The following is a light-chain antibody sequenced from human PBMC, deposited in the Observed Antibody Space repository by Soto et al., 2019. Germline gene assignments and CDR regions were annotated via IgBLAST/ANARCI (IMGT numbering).Light chain of an antibody. CDR3: LQDYDYPRT. J-gene: IGKJ5*01. V-gene: IGKV1-6*01. CDR2: AAS. Sequence: AIQMTQSPSSLSASLGDRVNITCRASQGIRDELGWYKQKAGKAPNLLISAASRLQSGVPSRFSGRGSGTDFNLTISRLQTEDFATYDCLQDYDYPRTFGQGTRLEIK. CDR1: QGIRDE.